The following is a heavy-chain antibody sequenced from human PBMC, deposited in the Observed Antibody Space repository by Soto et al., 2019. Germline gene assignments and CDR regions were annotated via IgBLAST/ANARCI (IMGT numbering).Heavy chain of an antibody. V-gene: IGHV3-23*01. D-gene: IGHD2-2*01. J-gene: IGHJ4*02. Sequence: EVRLLESGGGLVQPGGSLRLSCAASGFTFSTFAMSWVRQAPGKGLEWVTTISGGDFRTYYADAVRGRFTISRDHSRNTLFLQMDSLRVEDTALYFCARGTGGSSSTLFDYWSQGTLVTVSS. CDR2: ISGGDFRT. CDR1: GFTFSTFA. CDR3: ARGTGGSSSTLFDY.